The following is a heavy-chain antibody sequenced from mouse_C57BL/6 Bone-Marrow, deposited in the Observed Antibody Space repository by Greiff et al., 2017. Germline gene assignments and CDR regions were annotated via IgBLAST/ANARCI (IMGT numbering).Heavy chain of an antibody. Sequence: VKLQESGAELVRPGASVTLSCKASGYTFTDYEMHWVKQTPVHGLEWIGAIDPETGGTAYNQKFQGKAILTADKSSSTAYMELRSLTSEDSAVYYCTRSIYYYGSSYIYWGQGTTLTGSS. D-gene: IGHD1-1*01. J-gene: IGHJ2*01. V-gene: IGHV1-15*01. CDR2: IDPETGGT. CDR1: GYTFTDYE. CDR3: TRSIYYYGSSYIY.